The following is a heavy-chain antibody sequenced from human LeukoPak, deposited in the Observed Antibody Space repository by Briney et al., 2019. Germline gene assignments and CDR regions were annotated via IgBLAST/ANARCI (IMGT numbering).Heavy chain of an antibody. V-gene: IGHV4-39*01. J-gene: IGHJ6*02. CDR1: GGSISSSNYY. CDR2: IYYSGST. D-gene: IGHD3-22*01. CDR3: ARRPTTYYEYYFYHAMDV. Sequence: PSETLSLTCTVSGGSISSSNYYWGWIRQPPGKGLEWIGSIYYSGSTYYNPSLKSRVTISVDTSKRQFSLKLNSVTAVDTAVYYCARRPTTYYEYYFYHAMDVWGQGTTVTVSS.